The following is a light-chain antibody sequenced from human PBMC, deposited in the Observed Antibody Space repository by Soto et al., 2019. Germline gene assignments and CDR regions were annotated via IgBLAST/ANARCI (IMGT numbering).Light chain of an antibody. V-gene: IGKV3-11*01. J-gene: IGKJ3*01. Sequence: EIVLTQSPATLSLSPGERATLSCRASQSVGSYLAWYQQKPGQAPRLLIYDASNRATGIPARFSGSGSGTDFTLTISSLETEDFAVYYCQQRSNWPPRVTFGPVNKVDLK. CDR2: DAS. CDR1: QSVGSY. CDR3: QQRSNWPPRVT.